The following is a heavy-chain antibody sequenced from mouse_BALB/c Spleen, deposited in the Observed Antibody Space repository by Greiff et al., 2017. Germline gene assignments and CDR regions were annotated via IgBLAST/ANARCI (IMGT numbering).Heavy chain of an antibody. CDR3: ARSAITTALDY. V-gene: IGHV1-69*01. Sequence: VQLQQPGAELVMPGASVKMSCKASGYTFTDYWMHWVKQRPGQGLEWIGAIDTSDSYTSYNQKFKGKATLTVDESSSTAYMQLSSLTSEDSAVYDCARSAITTALDYWGQGTTLTVSA. CDR1: GYTFTDYW. J-gene: IGHJ2*01. CDR2: IDTSDSYT. D-gene: IGHD1-2*01.